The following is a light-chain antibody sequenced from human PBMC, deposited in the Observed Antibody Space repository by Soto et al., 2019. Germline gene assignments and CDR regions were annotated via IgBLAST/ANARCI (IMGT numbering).Light chain of an antibody. V-gene: IGKV3-20*01. Sequence: EIVLAQSPGTLSLSPGDRATLSCRASQSVTTSYFGWYQQKPGQAPRLLIYGASSRATGIPDRFRGSGSGTDFTLTISRLEPEDFAVYYCQQYGVSXITFGQGTRRRL. CDR3: QQYGVSXIT. CDR2: GAS. CDR1: QSVTTSY. J-gene: IGKJ5*01.